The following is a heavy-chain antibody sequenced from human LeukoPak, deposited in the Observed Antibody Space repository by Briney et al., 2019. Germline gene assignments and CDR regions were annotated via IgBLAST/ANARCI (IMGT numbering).Heavy chain of an antibody. CDR2: VSDSGGST. CDR1: GFTFSSYA. J-gene: IGHJ4*02. CDR3: AKAVIYDSSGYYYPFDH. V-gene: IGHV3-23*01. Sequence: SGGSLRLSCAASGFTFSSYALSWVRQAPGKGLEWVSAVSDSGGSTYYADSVKGRFTISRDNSENTLYLQMNSLRAEDTAVYYCAKAVIYDSSGYYYPFDHWGQGTLVTVSS. D-gene: IGHD3-22*01.